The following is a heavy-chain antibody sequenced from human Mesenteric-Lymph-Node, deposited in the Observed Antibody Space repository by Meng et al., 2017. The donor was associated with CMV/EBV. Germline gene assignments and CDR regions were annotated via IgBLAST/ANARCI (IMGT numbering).Heavy chain of an antibody. CDR1: GFTFGDHA. D-gene: IGHD1-26*01. Sequence: GESLKISCTASGFTFGDHAMSWVRQAPGKGLEWVGFIRSKAYGGTTEYAASVRGRFTISRDDSKSIAYLQINSLKTEDTAVYYCTRNRGSYYFDYWGQGTLVTVSS. CDR2: IRSKAYGGTT. V-gene: IGHV3-49*04. CDR3: TRNRGSYYFDY. J-gene: IGHJ4*01.